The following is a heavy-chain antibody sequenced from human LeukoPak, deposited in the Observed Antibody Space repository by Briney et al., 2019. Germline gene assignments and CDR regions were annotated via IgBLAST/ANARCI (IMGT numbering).Heavy chain of an antibody. D-gene: IGHD4-11*01. CDR2: INPNSGGT. J-gene: IGHJ3*02. CDR1: GYTFTGCY. CDR3: AASDYSKGLHDAFDI. Sequence: ASVKVSCKASGYTFTGCYMHWVRQAPGQGLEWMGWINPNSGGTNYAQKFQGRVTMTRDTSISTAYMELSRLRSDDTAVYYCAASDYSKGLHDAFDIWGQGTMVTVSS. V-gene: IGHV1-2*02.